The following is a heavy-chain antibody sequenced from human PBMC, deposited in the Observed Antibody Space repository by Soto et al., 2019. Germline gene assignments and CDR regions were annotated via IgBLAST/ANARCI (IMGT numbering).Heavy chain of an antibody. D-gene: IGHD1-7*01. CDR1: GGSISSYY. CDR3: ARGRNYDNWFDP. V-gene: IGHV4-59*01. J-gene: IGHJ5*02. CDR2: IYYSGST. Sequence: SETLSLTCTVSGGSISSYYWSWIRQPPGKGLEWIGYIYYSGSTNYNPSLKSRVTISVDTSKNQFSLKLSSVTAADTAVYYCARGRNYDNWFDPWGQGTLVTVSS.